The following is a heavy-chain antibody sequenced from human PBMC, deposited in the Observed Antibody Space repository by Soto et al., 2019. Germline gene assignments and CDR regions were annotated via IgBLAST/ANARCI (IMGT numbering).Heavy chain of an antibody. J-gene: IGHJ4*02. CDR1: GGSISNYF. CDR2: VSDSGST. V-gene: IGHV4-59*08. CDR3: ARRTPGTTCFDY. D-gene: IGHD1-1*01. Sequence: QVQLQESGPGLVKPSETLSLTCTVSGGSISNYFWSWIRQPPGKGLEWIGYVSDSGSTNYSPSLRSRVSISVDTSKMQFSLNLRAATAADTAVYYCARRTPGTTCFDYWGQGTLVIVSS.